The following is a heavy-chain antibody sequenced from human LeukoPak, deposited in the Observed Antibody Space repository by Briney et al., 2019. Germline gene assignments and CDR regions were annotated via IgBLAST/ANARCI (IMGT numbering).Heavy chain of an antibody. V-gene: IGHV3-21*01. CDR2: ISSSGTYI. CDR3: ARDFRYSGSYHHWFDP. J-gene: IGHJ5*02. D-gene: IGHD1-26*01. CDR1: GFTVSSYS. Sequence: GGSLRLSCAASGFTVSSYSMNWVRQAPGRGLEWVSSISSSGTYIYYADSVKGRFTISRDNAKNSLSLQMNSLRAEDTAVYYCARDFRYSGSYHHWFDPWGQGTLVTVSS.